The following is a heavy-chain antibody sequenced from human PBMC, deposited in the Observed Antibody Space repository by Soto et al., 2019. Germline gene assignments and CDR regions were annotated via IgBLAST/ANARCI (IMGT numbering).Heavy chain of an antibody. CDR3: AKESWITMIVSDNHFDY. CDR2: ISGSGGST. CDR1: GFTFSSYA. V-gene: IGHV3-23*01. Sequence: GGSLRLSCAASGFTFSSYAMSWVRQAPGKGLEWVSAISGSGGSTDYADSVKGRFTISRDNSKNTLYLQMNSLRAEDTAVYYCAKESWITMIVSDNHFDYWGQGTLVTVSS. D-gene: IGHD3-22*01. J-gene: IGHJ4*02.